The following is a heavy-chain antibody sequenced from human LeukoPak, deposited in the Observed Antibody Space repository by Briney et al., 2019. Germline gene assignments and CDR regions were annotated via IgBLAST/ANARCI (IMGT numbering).Heavy chain of an antibody. CDR1: GFTFSSYS. V-gene: IGHV3-21*01. Sequence: PGGSLRLSCAASGFTFSSYSMNWVRQAPGKGLEWVSSISSSSSYIYYADSVKGRFTISRDNAKNSLYLQMNSLRAEDTAVYYCARSRDGYNTFDYWGQGTLVTIPS. CDR3: ARSRDGYNTFDY. CDR2: ISSSSSYI. D-gene: IGHD5-24*01. J-gene: IGHJ4*02.